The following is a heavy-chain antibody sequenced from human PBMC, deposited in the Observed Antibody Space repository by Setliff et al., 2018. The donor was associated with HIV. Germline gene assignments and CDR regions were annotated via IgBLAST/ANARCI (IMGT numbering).Heavy chain of an antibody. V-gene: IGHV3-66*01. CDR1: GFTVSSHY. CDR2: LYSGDRI. CDR3: ARARGGNSEWSY. J-gene: IGHJ4*02. Sequence: GGSLRLSCVVSGFTVSSHYMSWVRQAPGKGLEWVSVLYSGDRIYYADSVKGRFTISRDNSKNTLYVQMNSLRAEDTAVYSCARARGGNSEWSYWGQGTLVTVSS. D-gene: IGHD2-15*01.